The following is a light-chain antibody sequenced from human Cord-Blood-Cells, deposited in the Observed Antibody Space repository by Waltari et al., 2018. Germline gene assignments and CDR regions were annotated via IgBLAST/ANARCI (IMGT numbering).Light chain of an antibody. J-gene: IGLJ3*02. CDR1: SSDVGSYNL. V-gene: IGLV2-23*01. CDR3: CSYAGSSTWV. Sequence: QSALTQPASVSGSPGQSIPISCPGTSSDVGSYNLVPGYQQHPGKAPKLMIYEGSKRPSGVSNRFSGSKSGNTASLTISGLQAEDEADYYCCSYAGSSTWVFGGGTKLTVL. CDR2: EGS.